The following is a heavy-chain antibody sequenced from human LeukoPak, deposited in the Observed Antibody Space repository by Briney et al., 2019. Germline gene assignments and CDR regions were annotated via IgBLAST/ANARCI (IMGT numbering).Heavy chain of an antibody. Sequence: GGSLRLSCAASGFTFSSYAMSWVRQASGKGLEWVSAISGSGGSTNYADSVKGRFTISRDNSKNTLYLQMNSLRAEDTAVYYCAKDPEPSAIVVVPAAIADYWGQGTLVTVSS. CDR3: AKDPEPSAIVVVPAAIADY. J-gene: IGHJ4*02. V-gene: IGHV3-23*01. CDR1: GFTFSSYA. D-gene: IGHD2-2*01. CDR2: ISGSGGST.